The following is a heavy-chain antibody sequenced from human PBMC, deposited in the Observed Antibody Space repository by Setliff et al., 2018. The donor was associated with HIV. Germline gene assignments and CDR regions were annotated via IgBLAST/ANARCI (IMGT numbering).Heavy chain of an antibody. CDR1: GGSFSGYY. Sequence: PSETLSLTCAVYGGSFSGYYWSWIRQPPGKGLEWIGEINHSGSTNYNPSLKSRVTISVDTSKSQFSLKLSSVTAADTAVYYCARLNSYSSSRYFQHWGQGTLVTVSS. V-gene: IGHV4-34*01. CDR2: INHSGST. J-gene: IGHJ1*01. CDR3: ARLNSYSSSRYFQH. D-gene: IGHD6-13*01.